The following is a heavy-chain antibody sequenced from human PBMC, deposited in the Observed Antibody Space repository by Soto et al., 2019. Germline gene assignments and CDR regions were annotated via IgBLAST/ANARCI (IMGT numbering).Heavy chain of an antibody. CDR3: AKDSGSGSYYGSYAFDI. CDR1: GFSFAGYA. V-gene: IGHV3-30*18. J-gene: IGHJ3*02. CDR2: ISYDGSNK. Sequence: PGGSLRLSCAASGFSFAGYAVAWVRQAPGKGLEWVAVISYDGSNKYCADSVKGRFTISRDNSKNTLYLQMNSLRAEDTAVYYCAKDSGSGSYYGSYAFDIWGQGTMVTVS. D-gene: IGHD1-26*01.